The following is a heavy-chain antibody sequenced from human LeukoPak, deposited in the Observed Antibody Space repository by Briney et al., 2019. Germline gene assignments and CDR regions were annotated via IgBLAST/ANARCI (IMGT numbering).Heavy chain of an antibody. J-gene: IGHJ4*02. Sequence: GGSLRLSCAASGFTFSSYWMSWVRQAPGKGLEWVSTIRESGAGTYYADSVRGRFTISRDNSKNTLYLQMNSLRAEDTAVYFCAKANGGSSYGYWDYWGQGTLVTVSS. D-gene: IGHD5-18*01. CDR2: IRESGAGT. CDR3: AKANGGSSYGYWDY. V-gene: IGHV3-23*01. CDR1: GFTFSSYW.